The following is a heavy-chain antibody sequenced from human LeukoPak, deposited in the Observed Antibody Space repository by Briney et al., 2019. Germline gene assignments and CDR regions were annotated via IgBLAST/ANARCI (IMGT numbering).Heavy chain of an antibody. CDR2: IKQDGSDK. D-gene: IGHD6-6*01. CDR1: GFTLSDYW. V-gene: IGHV3-7*03. J-gene: IGHJ4*02. CDR3: AKQARDY. Sequence: GGSLRLSCTASGFTLSDYWMSWVRQAPGKGPEWVANIKQDGSDKYYVDSVKGRFTISRDNSKNTLYLQMNSLRADDTAVYYCAKQARDYWGQGTLVTVSS.